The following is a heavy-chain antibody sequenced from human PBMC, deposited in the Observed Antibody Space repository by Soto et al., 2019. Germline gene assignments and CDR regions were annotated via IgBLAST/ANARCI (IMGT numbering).Heavy chain of an antibody. Sequence: GSLRLSCAASGFTFADYGMHWVRQAPGKGLEWVAVIWYDGSNKYYADSVKGRFTISRDNSKNTLYLQMNSLRAEDAAVYYCARPSYSSGWFDFDYWGQGSLVTV. CDR3: ARPSYSSGWFDFDY. CDR1: GFTFADYG. D-gene: IGHD6-19*01. J-gene: IGHJ4*02. CDR2: IWYDGSNK. V-gene: IGHV3-33*01.